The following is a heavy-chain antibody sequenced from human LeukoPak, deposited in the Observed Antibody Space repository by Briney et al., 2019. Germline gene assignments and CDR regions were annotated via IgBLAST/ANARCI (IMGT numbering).Heavy chain of an antibody. Sequence: GASVKVSCKASGYTFTSYGISWVRQAPGQGLEWMGWISAYNGNTNYAQKLQGRVTMTTDTSASTAYMELRSLRSDDTAVYYCARESPAMIVVVITHRGDAFDIWGQGTMVTVSS. J-gene: IGHJ3*02. D-gene: IGHD3-22*01. CDR2: ISAYNGNT. V-gene: IGHV1-18*01. CDR3: ARESPAMIVVVITHRGDAFDI. CDR1: GYTFTSYG.